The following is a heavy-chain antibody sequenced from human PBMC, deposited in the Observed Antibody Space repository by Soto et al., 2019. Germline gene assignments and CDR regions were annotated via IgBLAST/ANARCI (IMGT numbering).Heavy chain of an antibody. Sequence: QAQLVESGGGVVQPGGSLRLSCVASGFRLYSYVIHWVRQTPGKGLQWVAVISIDGTRTYYADSVKGRFTVSRDNSKNTQYLQMYGLKIEDTAIYYCVRDLGSSDLGPWGQGSLFTVSS. CDR3: VRDLGSSDLGP. CDR1: GFRLYSYV. CDR2: ISIDGTRT. V-gene: IGHV3-30*01. J-gene: IGHJ5*02. D-gene: IGHD6-13*01.